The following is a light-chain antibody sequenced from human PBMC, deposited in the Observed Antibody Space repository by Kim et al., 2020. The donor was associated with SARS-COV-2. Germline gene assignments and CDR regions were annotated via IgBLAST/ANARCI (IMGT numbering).Light chain of an antibody. J-gene: IGLJ3*02. CDR2: TNN. V-gene: IGLV1-44*01. CDR1: ASNIGSNS. Sequence: QSVLTQSPSMSGTPGQRIIISCSGSASNIGSNSVNWYRQLPGTAPKLLLYTNNLRPSGVPDRFSGSKSGTSASLAISGLQSEDEADYYCATWDADLDAWVFGGGTKLTVL. CDR3: ATWDADLDAWV.